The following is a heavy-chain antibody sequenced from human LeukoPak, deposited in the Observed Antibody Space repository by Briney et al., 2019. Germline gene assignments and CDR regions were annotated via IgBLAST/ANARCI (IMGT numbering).Heavy chain of an antibody. CDR1: GFTFSSYG. J-gene: IGHJ6*02. CDR2: IWYDGSNK. Sequence: GGSLRLSCAASGFTFSSYGMHWVRQAPGKGLEWVAVIWYDGSNKYYADSVKGRFTISRDNSKNTLYLQMNSLRAEDTAVYYCAREKPELGGFGELLAPWFGYYGMDVWGQGTTVTVSS. D-gene: IGHD3-10*01. V-gene: IGHV3-33*01. CDR3: AREKPELGGFGELLAPWFGYYGMDV.